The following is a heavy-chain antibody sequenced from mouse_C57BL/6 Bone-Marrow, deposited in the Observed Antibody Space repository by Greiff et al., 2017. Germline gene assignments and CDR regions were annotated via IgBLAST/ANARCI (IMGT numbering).Heavy chain of an antibody. CDR3: ARRELGRDWFAY. J-gene: IGHJ3*01. CDR1: GFTFSDYY. CDR2: ISNGGGST. Sequence: EVNVVESGGGLVQPGGSLKLSCAASGFTFSDYYMYWVRQTPEKRLEWVAYISNGGGSTYYPDTVKGRFTISRDNAKNTLYLQMSRLKSEDTAMYYCARRELGRDWFAYWGQGTLVTVSA. D-gene: IGHD4-1*01. V-gene: IGHV5-12*01.